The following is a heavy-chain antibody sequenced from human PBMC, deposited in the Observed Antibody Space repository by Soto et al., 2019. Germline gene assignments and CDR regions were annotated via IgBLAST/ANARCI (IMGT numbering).Heavy chain of an antibody. V-gene: IGHV3-30*18. J-gene: IGHJ4*02. D-gene: IGHD6-19*01. CDR3: AKGGSSGWDLDY. CDR2: IWDDGSNQ. Sequence: QVQLVESGGGVVQPGRSLRLSCAASGFTFSTYGMHWVRQAPGKGLEWVAVIWDDGSNQYYADPVEGRLTISRDNSKSTLYLQMDSLRPEDTAVYYCAKGGSSGWDLDYWGQGTLVTVSS. CDR1: GFTFSTYG.